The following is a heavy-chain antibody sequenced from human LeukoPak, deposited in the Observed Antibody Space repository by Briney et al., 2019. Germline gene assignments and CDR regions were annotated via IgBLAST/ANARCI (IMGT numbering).Heavy chain of an antibody. CDR2: INHSGST. Sequence: SETLSLTCAVYGGSFSGYYWSWIRQPPGKGLEWIGEINHSGSTNYNPSLKSRVTISVDTSKNQFSLKLSSVTAADTAVYYCASKVKGGSYRRLDAFDIWGQGTMATVSS. CDR1: GGSFSGYY. V-gene: IGHV4-34*01. CDR3: ASKVKGGSYRRLDAFDI. J-gene: IGHJ3*02. D-gene: IGHD3-16*02.